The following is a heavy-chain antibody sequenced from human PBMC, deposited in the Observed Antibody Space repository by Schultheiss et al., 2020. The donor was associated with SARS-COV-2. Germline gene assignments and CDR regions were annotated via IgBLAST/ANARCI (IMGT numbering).Heavy chain of an antibody. CDR3: ARTRIQTNYYYYYMDV. CDR1: GGSISSYY. Sequence: SETLSLTCTVSGGSISSYYWSWIRQPPGKGLEWIGYIYYSGSTNYNPSLKSRVTISVDTSKNQFSLKLSSVTAADTAVYYCARTRIQTNYYYYYMDVWGKGTTVTVCS. V-gene: IGHV4-59*08. J-gene: IGHJ6*03. CDR2: IYYSGST.